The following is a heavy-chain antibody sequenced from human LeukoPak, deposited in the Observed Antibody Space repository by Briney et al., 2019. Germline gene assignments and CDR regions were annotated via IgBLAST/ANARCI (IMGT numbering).Heavy chain of an antibody. V-gene: IGHV1-69*05. Sequence: SVMVSCKASGGTFSIYAISWVRQAPGQGLEWMGGIIPIFGTANYAQKFQGRVTITTDESTSTAYMELSSLRSEDTAVYYCARDPWGYCSGGSCYSWGQGTLVTVSS. J-gene: IGHJ4*02. CDR3: ARDPWGYCSGGSCYS. CDR2: IIPIFGTA. CDR1: GGTFSIYA. D-gene: IGHD2-15*01.